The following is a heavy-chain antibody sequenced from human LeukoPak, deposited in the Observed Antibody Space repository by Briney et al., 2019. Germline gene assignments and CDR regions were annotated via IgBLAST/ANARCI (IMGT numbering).Heavy chain of an antibody. D-gene: IGHD1-26*01. Sequence: SETLSLTCTVSGGSISSGSYYWSWIRQPAGKGLEWIGRIYTSGSTNYNPSLKSRVTISVDTSKNQFSLKLSSVTAADTAVYYCAREEWELANLDYWGQGTLVTVSP. CDR3: AREEWELANLDY. CDR1: GGSISSGSYY. J-gene: IGHJ4*02. V-gene: IGHV4-61*02. CDR2: IYTSGST.